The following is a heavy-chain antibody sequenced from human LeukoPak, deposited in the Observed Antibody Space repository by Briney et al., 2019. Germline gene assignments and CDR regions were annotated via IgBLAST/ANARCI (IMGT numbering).Heavy chain of an antibody. V-gene: IGHV3-23*01. J-gene: IGHJ4*02. CDR2: NTAIDGRT. CDR1: GFTFSSTT. D-gene: IGHD6-13*01. Sequence: GSLRLPCVTSGFTFSSTTIGWVRQAPGRGLGWVSSNTAIDGRTYYADSVRGRFTISRDNSKNTVYLQLNSLRAGDTAIYYCTKDRRGPAAGTWYFDSWGQGTLVTVSS. CDR3: TKDRRGPAAGTWYFDS.